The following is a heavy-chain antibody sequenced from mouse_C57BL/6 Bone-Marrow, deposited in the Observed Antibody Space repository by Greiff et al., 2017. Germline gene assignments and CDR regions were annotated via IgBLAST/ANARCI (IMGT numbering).Heavy chain of an antibody. CDR1: GYTFTSYW. Sequence: QVQLQQPGAELVMPGASVKLSCKASGYTFTSYWMHWVKQRPGQGLEWIGEIDPSDSYTNYNQKFKGKSTLTVDKSSSPAYMQLSSLTSEDSAVYYCARDYYGSSLWFAYWGQGTLVTVSA. CDR3: ARDYYGSSLWFAY. J-gene: IGHJ3*01. D-gene: IGHD1-1*01. V-gene: IGHV1-69*01. CDR2: IDPSDSYT.